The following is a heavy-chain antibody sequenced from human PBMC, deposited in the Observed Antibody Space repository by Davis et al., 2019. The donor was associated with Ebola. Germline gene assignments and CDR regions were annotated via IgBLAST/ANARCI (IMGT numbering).Heavy chain of an antibody. V-gene: IGHV1-2*02. CDR1: GFTFTDYY. D-gene: IGHD3-16*01. CDR2: ISLNSGST. J-gene: IGHJ4*02. CDR3: ARDDKVMHFDY. Sequence: ASVKVSCKASGFTFTDYYIHWVRQAPGQGPEWMGWISLNSGSTKYSHKFQGRVTMTRDTSINTAHMELSGLRSDDTALYYCARDDKVMHFDYWGQGTLVTVSS.